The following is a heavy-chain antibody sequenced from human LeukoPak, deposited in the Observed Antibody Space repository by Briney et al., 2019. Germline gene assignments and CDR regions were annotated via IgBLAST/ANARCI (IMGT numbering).Heavy chain of an antibody. CDR2: INPNSGGT. D-gene: IGHD2-15*01. J-gene: IGHJ6*02. Sequence: GASVKVSCKASGYTFTGYYMHWVRQAPGRGLEWMGWINPNSGGTNYAQKFQGRVTMTRDTSISTAYMELSRLRSDDTAVYYCAGQTYCSGGSCYSHPVDVWGQGTTVTVSS. V-gene: IGHV1-2*02. CDR1: GYTFTGYY. CDR3: AGQTYCSGGSCYSHPVDV.